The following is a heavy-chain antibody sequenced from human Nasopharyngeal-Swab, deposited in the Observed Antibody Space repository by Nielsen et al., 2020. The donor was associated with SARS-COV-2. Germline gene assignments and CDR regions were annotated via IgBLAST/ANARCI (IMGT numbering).Heavy chain of an antibody. J-gene: IGHJ4*02. D-gene: IGHD6-13*01. CDR3: ARLGGSSWYFDY. Sequence: GESLKISCAASGFTFSSYWMSWVRQAPGKGLEWVANIKQDGSEEYYVDSVKGRFTISRDNAKNSLYLQMNSLRAEDTAVYYCARLGGSSWYFDYWGQGTLVTVSS. V-gene: IGHV3-7*04. CDR2: IKQDGSEE. CDR1: GFTFSSYW.